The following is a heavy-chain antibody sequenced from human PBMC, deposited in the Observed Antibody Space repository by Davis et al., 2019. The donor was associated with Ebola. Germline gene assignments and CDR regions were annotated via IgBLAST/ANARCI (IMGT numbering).Heavy chain of an antibody. D-gene: IGHD1-14*01. CDR2: MNPNSGNT. CDR1: GYTFTSYD. V-gene: IGHV1-8*01. CDR3: VRSGVRGYYNGMDV. J-gene: IGHJ6*02. Sequence: AASVKVSCKASGYTFTSYDINWVRQATGQGLEWMGWMNPNSGNTGYVEKFQGRVTITRNTSTSTAYMELSSLRSEDTAVYYCVRSGVRGYYNGMDVWGQGTTVSVSS.